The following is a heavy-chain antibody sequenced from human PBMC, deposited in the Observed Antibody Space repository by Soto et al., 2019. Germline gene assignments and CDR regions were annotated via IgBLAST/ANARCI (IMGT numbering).Heavy chain of an antibody. V-gene: IGHV4-39*01. D-gene: IGHD2-2*01. CDR3: ARTYVTDVVVVPASKDYMDV. Sequence: ETLSLTCTVSGGSISSSSSSWGWIRQPPGKGMEWLGIISYSGSTYYSPSLKSRVTISVDASKNLFSLKLSSVTAADTAVYYCARTYVTDVVVVPASKDYMDVWGKGTTVTVSS. CDR1: GGSISSSSSS. CDR2: ISYSGST. J-gene: IGHJ6*03.